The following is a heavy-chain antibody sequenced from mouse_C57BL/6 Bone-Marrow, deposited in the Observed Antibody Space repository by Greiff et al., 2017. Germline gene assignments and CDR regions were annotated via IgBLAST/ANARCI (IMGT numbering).Heavy chain of an antibody. J-gene: IGHJ1*03. CDR3: ARGYYGKFSYWYFDV. CDR2: INPSSGYT. V-gene: IGHV1-7*01. D-gene: IGHD2-1*01. Sequence: QVQLKESGAELAKPGASVKLSCKASGYTFTSYWMHWVKQRPGQGLEWIGYINPSSGYTKYNQKFKDKATLTADKSSSTAYMQLSSLTYEDSAVYNCARGYYGKFSYWYFDVWGRGTTVTVSS. CDR1: GYTFTSYW.